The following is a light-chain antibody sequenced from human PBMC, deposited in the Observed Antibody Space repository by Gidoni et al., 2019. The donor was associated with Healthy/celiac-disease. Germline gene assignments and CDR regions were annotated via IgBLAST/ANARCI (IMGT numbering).Light chain of an antibody. J-gene: IGKJ2*01. CDR1: QCVSSSH. Sequence: IVLTQLPGTLSLSPGERATLSCSASQCVSSSHVVWYKQKPGQAPRLLIYRASSRATGVPDRFRGSGSGTDFTLTISGVGTEKFAVYYCQQCSSSTMYTFGKGTRLEIK. CDR2: RAS. V-gene: IGKV3-20*01. CDR3: QQCSSSTMYT.